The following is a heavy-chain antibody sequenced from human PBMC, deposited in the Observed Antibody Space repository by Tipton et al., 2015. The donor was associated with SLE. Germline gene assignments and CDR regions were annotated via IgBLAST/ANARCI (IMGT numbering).Heavy chain of an antibody. V-gene: IGHV3-74*01. CDR1: GFTFSSYY. Sequence: SLRLSCAASGFTFSSYYMHWVRQVPGKGLVWVSRINEDARSTSYADSVKGRFTISRDSAKNTLYLQMNSLRVEDTAVYYCARVETTATATSGFDVWGKWTTVTVSS. J-gene: IGHJ6*04. CDR3: ARVETTATATSGFDV. D-gene: IGHD4-17*01. CDR2: INEDARST.